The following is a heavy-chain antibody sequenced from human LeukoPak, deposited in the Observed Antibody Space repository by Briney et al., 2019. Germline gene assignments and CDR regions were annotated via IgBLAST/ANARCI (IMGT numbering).Heavy chain of an antibody. D-gene: IGHD6-13*01. V-gene: IGHV3-30-3*01. CDR1: GFTFSSYA. J-gene: IGHJ6*02. Sequence: GGSLRLSCAASGFTFSSYAMSWVRQAPGKGLEWVAVISYDGSNKYYADSVKGRFTISRDNSKNTLYLQMNSLRAEDTAVYYCAREGYSSSWYLYYGMDVWGQGTTVTVSS. CDR3: AREGYSSSWYLYYGMDV. CDR2: ISYDGSNK.